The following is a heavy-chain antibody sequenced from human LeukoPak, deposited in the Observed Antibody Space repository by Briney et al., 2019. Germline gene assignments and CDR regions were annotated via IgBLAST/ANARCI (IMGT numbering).Heavy chain of an antibody. Sequence: PGGSLRLSCAASGFTFSIYWMYWVRQAPGKGLVWVPRINGEGSRTTYADSVKGRFTISRDNAKNTLYLQMNSLRVEDTAVYYCARAWGYSDYDYYFDYWGQGTLVTVSS. V-gene: IGHV3-74*01. CDR1: GFTFSIYW. D-gene: IGHD5-12*01. CDR2: INGEGSRT. J-gene: IGHJ4*02. CDR3: ARAWGYSDYDYYFDY.